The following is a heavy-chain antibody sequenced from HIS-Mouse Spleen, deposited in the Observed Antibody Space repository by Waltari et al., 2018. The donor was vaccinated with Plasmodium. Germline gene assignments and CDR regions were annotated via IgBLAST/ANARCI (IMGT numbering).Heavy chain of an antibody. D-gene: IGHD6-13*01. J-gene: IGHJ2*01. CDR2: IKQDGSEK. V-gene: IGHV3-7*01. CDR1: GFTLGSYW. CDR3: ASSWYWYFDL. Sequence: EVQLVESGGGLVQPGGSLRLPCAASGFTLGSYWMSWCRQAPGKGLEWVANIKQDGSEKYYVDSVKGRFTISRDNAKNSLYLQMNSLRAEDTAVYYCASSWYWYFDLWGRGTLVTVSS.